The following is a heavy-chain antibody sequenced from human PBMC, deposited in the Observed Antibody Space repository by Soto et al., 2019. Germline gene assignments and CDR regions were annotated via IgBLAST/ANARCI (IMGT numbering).Heavy chain of an antibody. D-gene: IGHD1-26*01. CDR2: ISSSSSTI. CDR1: GFTFSSYS. CDR3: AREGGSLTWFDP. J-gene: IGHJ5*02. Sequence: EVQLVESGGGLVQPGGSLRLSCAASGFTFSSYSMNWVRQAPGKGLEWVSYISSSSSTIYYAESVKGRFTISRDNAKNPLYLQMNSLRDEDTAVYYCAREGGSLTWFDPWCQGTLVSVSS. V-gene: IGHV3-48*02.